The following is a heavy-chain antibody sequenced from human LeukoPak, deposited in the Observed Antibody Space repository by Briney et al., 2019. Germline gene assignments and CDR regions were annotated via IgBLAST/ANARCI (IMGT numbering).Heavy chain of an antibody. Sequence: KTSETLSLTCTVSGGSISSGDYYWSWIRQPPGKGLEWIGYIYYSGSTYYNPSLKSRVTISVDTSKNQFSLKLSSVTAADTAVYYCARVGYYDSSGYPQLYYYYYMDVWGKGTTVTVSS. CDR2: IYYSGST. V-gene: IGHV4-30-4*08. CDR3: ARVGYYDSSGYPQLYYYYYMDV. J-gene: IGHJ6*03. D-gene: IGHD3-22*01. CDR1: GGSISSGDYY.